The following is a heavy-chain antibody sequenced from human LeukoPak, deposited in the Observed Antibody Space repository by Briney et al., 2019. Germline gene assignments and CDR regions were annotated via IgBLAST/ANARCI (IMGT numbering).Heavy chain of an antibody. Sequence: SETLSLTCAVSGYSISSGYYWGWIRQPPGKGLEWIGSIYYSGSTYYNPSLKSRVTISVDTSKNQFSLKLSSVTAADTAVYYCASPGMTYYYDSSAYYFDYWGQGTLVTVSS. D-gene: IGHD3-22*01. CDR3: ASPGMTYYYDSSAYYFDY. CDR1: GYSISSGYY. CDR2: IYYSGST. V-gene: IGHV4-38-2*01. J-gene: IGHJ4*02.